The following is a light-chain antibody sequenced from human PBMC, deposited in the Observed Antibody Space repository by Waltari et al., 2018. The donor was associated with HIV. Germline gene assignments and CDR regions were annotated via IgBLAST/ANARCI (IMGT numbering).Light chain of an antibody. J-gene: IGKJ4*01. Sequence: DIVMTQSPDSVAVSLGERDTINCKSSQSVLYSSNNKNDLAWYQQKPGQPPGLLIYWASTRESGVPDRFSGSGSATDFTLTISSLQAEDVAVYYCQQYYSTPLTFGGGTQVEIK. V-gene: IGKV4-1*01. CDR1: QSVLYSSNNKND. CDR2: WAS. CDR3: QQYYSTPLT.